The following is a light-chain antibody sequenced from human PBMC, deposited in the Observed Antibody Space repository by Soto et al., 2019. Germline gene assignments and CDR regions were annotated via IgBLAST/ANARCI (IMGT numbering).Light chain of an antibody. CDR1: QDISTY. Sequence: DIQMTQSPSSLSASAVDRVTPTFQASQDISTYLNWYQQKPGKAPKLLIYDASNLETGVPSRFSGSGSGTDFTFTISSLQPEDIATYYCQQYDNLPLTFGGGTKVDIK. CDR2: DAS. CDR3: QQYDNLPLT. V-gene: IGKV1-33*01. J-gene: IGKJ4*01.